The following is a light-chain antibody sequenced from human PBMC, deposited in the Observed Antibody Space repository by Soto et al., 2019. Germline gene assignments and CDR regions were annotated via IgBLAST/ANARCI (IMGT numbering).Light chain of an antibody. J-gene: IGLJ2*01. V-gene: IGLV2-23*02. Sequence: QSALAQPPSASGSPGQSVTITCTGTNSDVGTYNYVSWYQHHPGKAPKFLIYEDNKRPSGVSNRFSGSKSGNSASLTISGLQAEDEADYYCCSYAGSSTFVVFGGGTKLTVL. CDR2: EDN. CDR1: NSDVGTYNY. CDR3: CSYAGSSTFVV.